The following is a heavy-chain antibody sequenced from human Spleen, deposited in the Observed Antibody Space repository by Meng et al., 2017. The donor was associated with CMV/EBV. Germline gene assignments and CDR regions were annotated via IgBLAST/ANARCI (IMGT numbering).Heavy chain of an antibody. CDR1: GFTFSSYA. J-gene: IGHJ6*02. CDR3: ARDWVGSHYYYYGMDV. V-gene: IGHV3-30-3*01. Sequence: GGSLRLSCAASGFTFSSYAMHWVRQAPGKGLEWVAVISYDGSNKYYADSVKGRFTISRDNSKNTLYLQMNSLRAEDTAVYYCARDWVGSHYYYYGMDVWGQGTTVTVSS. CDR2: ISYDGSNK. D-gene: IGHD1-26*01.